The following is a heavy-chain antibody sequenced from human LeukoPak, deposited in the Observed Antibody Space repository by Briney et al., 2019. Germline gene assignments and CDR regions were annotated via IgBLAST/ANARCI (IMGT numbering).Heavy chain of an antibody. CDR1: GFTFSSYS. J-gene: IGHJ4*02. CDR3: ARDYSGYAFDY. D-gene: IGHD5-12*01. Sequence: GGSLRLSCAASGFTFSSYSMNWVRPAPGKGLEWVSSISSSSSYIYYADSVKGRFTISRDNAKNSLYLQMNSLRAEDTAVYYCARDYSGYAFDYWGQGTLVTVSS. CDR2: ISSSSSYI. V-gene: IGHV3-21*04.